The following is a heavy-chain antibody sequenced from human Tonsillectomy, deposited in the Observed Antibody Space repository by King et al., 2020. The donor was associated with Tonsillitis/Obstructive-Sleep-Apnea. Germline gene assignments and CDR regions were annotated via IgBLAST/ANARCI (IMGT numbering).Heavy chain of an antibody. Sequence: VQLQESGPGLVKPSETLSLTCTVSGGSISSYYWSWIRQPPGKGLEWIGYIYYSGSTNYNPSLKSRVTISVDTSKNQFSLKLSSVTAADTAVYYCASGEMTRSSSPNFDYWGQGILVTVSS. CDR2: IYYSGST. J-gene: IGHJ4*02. D-gene: IGHD6-6*01. CDR3: ASGEMTRSSSPNFDY. CDR1: GGSISSYY. V-gene: IGHV4-59*01.